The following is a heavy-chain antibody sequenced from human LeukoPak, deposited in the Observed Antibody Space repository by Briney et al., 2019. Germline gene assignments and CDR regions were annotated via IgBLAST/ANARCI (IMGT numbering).Heavy chain of an antibody. J-gene: IGHJ4*02. CDR1: GFTFSSYG. D-gene: IGHD5-12*01. Sequence: GGSLRLSCAASGFTFSSYGMSWVRQTPGKGLERVGRIKSKTDGGTTDYAAPAKGRFTISRDDSKNTLYLQMNSLKTEDTAVYYCTTRVPWLRFRDYWGQGTLVTVSS. V-gene: IGHV3-15*01. CDR2: IKSKTDGGTT. CDR3: TTRVPWLRFRDY.